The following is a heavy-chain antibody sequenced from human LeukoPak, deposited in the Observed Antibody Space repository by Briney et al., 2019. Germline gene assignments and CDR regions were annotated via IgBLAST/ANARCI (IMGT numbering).Heavy chain of an antibody. Sequence: GGSLRLSCTASGFIFSDYSMNWVRQASGKGLEWLSYISNSSGAIYYADSVKGRFSISRDNSKNTLYLQMNSLRAEDTAVYYCAKAPLYCSSTSCYYFDYWGQGTLVTVSS. CDR2: ISNSSGAI. CDR3: AKAPLYCSSTSCYYFDY. J-gene: IGHJ4*02. D-gene: IGHD2-2*01. CDR1: GFIFSDYS. V-gene: IGHV3-48*01.